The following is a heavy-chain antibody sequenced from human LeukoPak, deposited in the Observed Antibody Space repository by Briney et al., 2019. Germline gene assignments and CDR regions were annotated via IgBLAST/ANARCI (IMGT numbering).Heavy chain of an antibody. Sequence: SETLSLTCAVSGGSISSGGYSWSWIRQPAGKGLEWIGRIYTSGSTNYNPSLKSRVTISVDTSKNQFSLKLSSVTAADTAVYYCARGRGEWDLDGAHTRALAYWGQGTLVTVSS. CDR1: GGSISSGGYS. D-gene: IGHD1-26*01. CDR2: IYTSGST. J-gene: IGHJ4*02. V-gene: IGHV4-61*02. CDR3: ARGRGEWDLDGAHTRALAY.